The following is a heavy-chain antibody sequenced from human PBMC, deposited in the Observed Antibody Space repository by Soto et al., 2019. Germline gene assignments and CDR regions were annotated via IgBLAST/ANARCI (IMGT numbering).Heavy chain of an antibody. CDR1: GGSISSGGYS. Sequence: QLQLQESGSGLVKPSQTLSLTCAVSGGSISSGGYSWSWIRQPPGKGLEWIGYIYHSGSTYYNPSLKRRATISVDRSKNQFSLKLSSVTAADTAVYYCARALAAAGFAFDIWGQGTMVTVSS. V-gene: IGHV4-30-2*01. D-gene: IGHD6-13*01. CDR3: ARALAAAGFAFDI. J-gene: IGHJ3*02. CDR2: IYHSGST.